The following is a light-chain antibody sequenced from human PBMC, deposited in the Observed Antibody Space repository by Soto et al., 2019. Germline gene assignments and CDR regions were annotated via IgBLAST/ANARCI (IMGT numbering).Light chain of an antibody. J-gene: IGKJ2*01. CDR2: GAS. Sequence: EIVLTQSPGTLSLSPGERATLSCRASQSVSSSYLAWYQQKPGQAPRLLIYGASRRATGIPDRFSGSGSGTDFAISISRREPEDFAVYYCQQYGGSPRYTFGQGTKLEIK. V-gene: IGKV3-20*01. CDR1: QSVSSSY. CDR3: QQYGGSPRYT.